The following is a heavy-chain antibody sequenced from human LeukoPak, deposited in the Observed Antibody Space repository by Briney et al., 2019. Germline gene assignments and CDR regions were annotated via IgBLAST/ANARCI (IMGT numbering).Heavy chain of an antibody. CDR1: GHTFTAYY. CDR2: INPNSGGT. V-gene: IGHV1-2*02. CDR3: ARSSSFFNWFDP. D-gene: IGHD6-6*01. J-gene: IGHJ5*02. Sequence: ASVKVSCKASGHTFTAYYMHWVRQAPGQGLEWMGWINPNSGGTNYAQKFQGRVTMTRDTSISTAYMELSRLRSDDTAVYYCARSSSFFNWFDPWGQGTLVTVSS.